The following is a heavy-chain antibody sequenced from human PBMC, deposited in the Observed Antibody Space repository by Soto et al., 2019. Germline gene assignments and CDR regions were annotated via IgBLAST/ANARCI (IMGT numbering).Heavy chain of an antibody. D-gene: IGHD3-10*01. Sequence: VSVKVSCKASGYTFTSYAIHWVRHAPGQRLEWMGWINGGNGNTKYSPKFQGRVTITRDTSASTAYMELSSLTSEDTAVYYCARDSRLVLWFADRPSGMDVWGQGTTVTVSS. J-gene: IGHJ6*02. CDR3: ARDSRLVLWFADRPSGMDV. V-gene: IGHV1-3*01. CDR2: INGGNGNT. CDR1: GYTFTSYA.